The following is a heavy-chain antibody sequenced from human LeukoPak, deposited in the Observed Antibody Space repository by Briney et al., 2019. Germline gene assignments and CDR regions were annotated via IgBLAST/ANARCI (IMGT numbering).Heavy chain of an antibody. CDR2: ISGSGANT. Sequence: ETGGSLRLSCAASKFTFSTSAMSWVRQAPGKGLEWVSAISGSGANTYYVDSVEGRFTISRDNSKNTLYLEMSSLRSEDMAVYYCATVGGSYYYDYWGQGTLVTVSS. J-gene: IGHJ4*02. D-gene: IGHD1-26*01. V-gene: IGHV3-23*01. CDR3: ATVGGSYYYDY. CDR1: KFTFSTSA.